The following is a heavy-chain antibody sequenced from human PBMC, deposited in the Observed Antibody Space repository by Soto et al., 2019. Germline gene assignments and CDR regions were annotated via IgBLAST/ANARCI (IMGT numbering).Heavy chain of an antibody. J-gene: IGHJ3*01. D-gene: IGHD7-27*01. CDR3: ASGDRGGFDL. V-gene: IGHV3-74*01. Sequence: EVQLVESGGGLVQPGESLRLSCAASGFTFDYYWMHWVRQAPGKGLVWVSRVHSDGTTTTYADSVKGRFTISRDNARNTVSLQMSSVRADGRAIYYCASGDRGGFDLWGHGTVVTVSS. CDR2: VHSDGTTT. CDR1: GFTFDYYW.